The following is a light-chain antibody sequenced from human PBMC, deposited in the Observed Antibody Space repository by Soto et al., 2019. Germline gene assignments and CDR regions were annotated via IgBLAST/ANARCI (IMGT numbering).Light chain of an antibody. CDR1: QNVDTNY. J-gene: IGKJ1*01. CDR2: GAS. CDR3: QKYGSLSWK. Sequence: EIVLTQSPGTLSLSPWEIATLSFRSSQNVDTNYLAWYQQKPGQAPRIIIFGASGRATGIPDRFSGSGSGTDFTLTISRLEPEDFAMYYCQKYGSLSWKFGQGTKVDIK. V-gene: IGKV3-20*01.